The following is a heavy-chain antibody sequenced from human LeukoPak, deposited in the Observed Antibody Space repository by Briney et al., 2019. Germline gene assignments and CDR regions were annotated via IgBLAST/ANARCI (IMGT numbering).Heavy chain of an antibody. CDR3: ARDNSVGDNAWWFDP. V-gene: IGHV1-46*01. Sequence: ASVTVSCKASGYTFTSYYMHWVRQAPGQGLEWMGLINPTGGSTGYAQKFQGRVTMTRDMSTRTDYMGLSSLRSEDTAIYYCARDNSVGDNAWWFDPWGQGTLVTVSS. D-gene: IGHD1-26*01. CDR1: GYTFTSYY. CDR2: INPTGGST. J-gene: IGHJ5*02.